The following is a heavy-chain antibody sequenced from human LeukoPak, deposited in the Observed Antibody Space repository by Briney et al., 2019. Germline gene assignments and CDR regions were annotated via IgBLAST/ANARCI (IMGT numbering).Heavy chain of an antibody. CDR3: AKVRGIVVLPVSDY. V-gene: IGHV3-23*01. CDR2: ISGGGGTT. Sequence: PGGSLRLSCAASGFTFSNYAMTWDRQAPGKGLEWVSAISGGGGTTYYADSVKDRFTISRDISKNTLYLQMNSLRAGDTAVYYCAKVRGIVVLPVSDYWGQGTLVTVSS. CDR1: GFTFSNYA. D-gene: IGHD2-2*01. J-gene: IGHJ4*02.